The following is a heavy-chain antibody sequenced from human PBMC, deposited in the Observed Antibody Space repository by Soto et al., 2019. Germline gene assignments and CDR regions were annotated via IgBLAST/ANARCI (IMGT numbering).Heavy chain of an antibody. CDR3: AKVFSPEGGNYFEY. CDR2: IFHSFSDGNT. V-gene: IGHV3-23*01. CDR1: GFTFRNYA. Sequence: PGGSLRLSCAASGFTFRNYAMNWVRQAPGKGLEWVSAIFHSFSDGNTHYADSVRGRFTISRDNDKNTVFLEMNSLRAEDTAVYYCAKVFSPEGGNYFEYWGQGTRGTVSS. J-gene: IGHJ4*02.